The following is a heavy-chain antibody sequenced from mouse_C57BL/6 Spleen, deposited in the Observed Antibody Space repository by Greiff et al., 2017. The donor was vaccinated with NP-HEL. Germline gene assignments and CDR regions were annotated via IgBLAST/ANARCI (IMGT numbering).Heavy chain of an antibody. CDR1: GYTFTDYY. V-gene: IGHV1-26*01. Sequence: VQLQQSGPELVKPGASVKISCKASGYTFTDYYMNWVKQSHGKSLEWIGDINPNNGGTSYNQKFKGKATLTVDKSSSTAYMELRSLTSEDSAVYYCAIRRRDYAMDYWGQGTSVTVSS. CDR2: INPNNGGT. J-gene: IGHJ4*01. CDR3: AIRRRDYAMDY.